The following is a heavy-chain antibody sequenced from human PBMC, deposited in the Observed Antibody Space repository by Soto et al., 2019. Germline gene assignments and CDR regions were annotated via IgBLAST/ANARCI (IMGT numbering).Heavy chain of an antibody. CDR1: GYTFTSYY. Sequence: WASVKVSCKASGYTFTSYYMHWVRQAPGQGLEWMGIINPSGGSTSYAQKFQGRVTMTRDTSTSTVYMELSSLRSEDTAVYYCASGIADRSSYSGMDVRGQGTTVTVSS. J-gene: IGHJ6*02. V-gene: IGHV1-46*01. CDR3: ASGIADRSSYSGMDV. CDR2: INPSGGST. D-gene: IGHD6-6*01.